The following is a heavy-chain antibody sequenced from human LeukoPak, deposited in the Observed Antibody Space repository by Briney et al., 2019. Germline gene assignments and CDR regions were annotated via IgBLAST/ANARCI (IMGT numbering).Heavy chain of an antibody. V-gene: IGHV4-59*01. Sequence: PSETLSLTCTVFGGSITSYYWSWIRQPPGKGLEWIAYIYYSGSINYNPSLKSRVTISVDTSRNQFSLRLISVTAADTAVYYCARSNGAGFDFWGQGTLVTVSS. J-gene: IGHJ4*02. CDR2: IYYSGSI. CDR1: GGSITSYY. CDR3: ARSNGAGFDF. D-gene: IGHD2-8*01.